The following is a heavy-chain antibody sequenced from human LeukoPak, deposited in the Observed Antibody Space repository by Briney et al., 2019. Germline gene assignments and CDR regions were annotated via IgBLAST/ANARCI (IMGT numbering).Heavy chain of an antibody. V-gene: IGHV3-48*03. Sequence: GGSLRLSCATSGFTFSNYEMNWVRQAPGKGREGVSYITTSGGIKSYADSVKGRFTISRDNAKNSVYLQINSLRAEDTAVYYCARDGVVDSSGWYVDYWGQGTLVTVSS. CDR1: GFTFSNYE. D-gene: IGHD6-19*01. CDR2: ITTSGGIK. J-gene: IGHJ4*02. CDR3: ARDGVVDSSGWYVDY.